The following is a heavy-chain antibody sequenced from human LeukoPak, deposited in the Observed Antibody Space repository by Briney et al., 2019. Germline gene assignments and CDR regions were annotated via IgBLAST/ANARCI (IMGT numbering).Heavy chain of an antibody. CDR3: ARGPRGRDDYDILTGYYIPLPEGGI. J-gene: IGHJ4*02. CDR2: MKPNSGNT. D-gene: IGHD3-9*01. CDR1: GYTFTSYD. Sequence: ASVKVSCKASGYTFTSYDINWVRQATGQGLEWMGWMKPNSGNTGYAQKFQGRVTMTRNTSISTAYMELSSLRSEDTAVYYCARGPRGRDDYDILTGYYIPLPEGGIWGQGTLVTVSS. V-gene: IGHV1-8*01.